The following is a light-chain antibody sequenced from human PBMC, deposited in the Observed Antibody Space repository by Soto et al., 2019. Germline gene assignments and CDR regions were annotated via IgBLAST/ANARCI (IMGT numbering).Light chain of an antibody. CDR3: SSYSNPSTLYV. V-gene: IGLV2-14*01. CDR1: SKDVGGYNY. CDR2: DVN. J-gene: IGLJ1*01. Sequence: QSVLTQPASVSGFPGQSFTISCTGTSKDVGGYNYVSWYQKHPGKAPKLKIYDVNKRPSGVSNRFSGSKSGNTASLTISGIQAEDEADYYCSSYSNPSTLYVFGTGTKFTVL.